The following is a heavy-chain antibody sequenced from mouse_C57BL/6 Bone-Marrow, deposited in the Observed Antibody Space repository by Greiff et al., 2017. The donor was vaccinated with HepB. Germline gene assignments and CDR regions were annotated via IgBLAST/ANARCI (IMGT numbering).Heavy chain of an antibody. Sequence: VKLLESGPGLVQPSQSLSITCTVSGFSLTSYGVHWVRQSPGKGLEWLGVIWSGGSTDYNAAFISRLSISKDNSKSQVCFKMNSLQADDTAIYYCARDIYDGYFDWYLDVWGRGTTVTVSS. CDR1: GFSLTSYG. CDR3: ARDIYDGYFDWYLDV. V-gene: IGHV2-2*01. D-gene: IGHD2-3*01. J-gene: IGHJ1*03. CDR2: IWSGGST.